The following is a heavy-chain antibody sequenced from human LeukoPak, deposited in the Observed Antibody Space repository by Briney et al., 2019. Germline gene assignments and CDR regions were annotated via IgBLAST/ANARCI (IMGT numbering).Heavy chain of an antibody. CDR2: IIPILGIA. CDR3: ARVWGSMVTGALYNSYGMDV. V-gene: IGHV1-69*04. J-gene: IGHJ6*02. Sequence: SVKVSCKASGGIFSSYAISWVRQAPGQGLEWMGRIIPILGIANYAQKFQGRVTITADKSTSTAYMELRSLRSDDTAVYYCARVWGSMVTGALYNSYGMDVWGQGTTVTVSS. D-gene: IGHD5-18*01. CDR1: GGIFSSYA.